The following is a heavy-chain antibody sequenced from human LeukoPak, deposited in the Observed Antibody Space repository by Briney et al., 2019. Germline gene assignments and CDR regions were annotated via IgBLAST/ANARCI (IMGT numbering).Heavy chain of an antibody. Sequence: TSETLSLTCTVSSGSFRTYYWSWIRQPPGKGLEWIGYIYYSGSTNYNPSLKSRVTISVDTSKNQFSLKLRSVTAADTAVYYCARVTGYMIEDYFDYWGQGILVTVSS. CDR3: ARVTGYMIEDYFDY. J-gene: IGHJ4*02. V-gene: IGHV4-59*01. D-gene: IGHD3-9*01. CDR1: SGSFRTYY. CDR2: IYYSGST.